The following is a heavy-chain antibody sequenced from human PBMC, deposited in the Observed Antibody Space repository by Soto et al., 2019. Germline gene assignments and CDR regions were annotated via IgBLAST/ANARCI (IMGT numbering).Heavy chain of an antibody. CDR1: GGFISSSSYY. V-gene: IGHV4-39*01. Sequence: SETLSVTCTVSGGFISSSSYYWVWIRQAPGKGLEWIGSIYYSGSTYYNPSLKSRVTISVDTSKNQFSLKLSSVTAADTAVYYCARHQTTVNKRWYFDLWGRGTLVTVSS. D-gene: IGHD4-17*01. CDR2: IYYSGST. J-gene: IGHJ2*01. CDR3: ARHQTTVNKRWYFDL.